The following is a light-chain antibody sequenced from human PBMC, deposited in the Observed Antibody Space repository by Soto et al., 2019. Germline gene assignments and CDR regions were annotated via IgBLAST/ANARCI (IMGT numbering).Light chain of an antibody. V-gene: IGLV1-47*01. Sequence: QSVLTQPPSASGTPGQRVTISCSGSSSNIGSNYVYWYQQLPGTAPKLLIYRNNQRPSGVPDRFSGSKSGTSASLAISGLRSEDEADYYCAAWDDSLSGLYVFGTGTKVTVL. CDR2: RNN. J-gene: IGLJ1*01. CDR3: AAWDDSLSGLYV. CDR1: SSNIGSNY.